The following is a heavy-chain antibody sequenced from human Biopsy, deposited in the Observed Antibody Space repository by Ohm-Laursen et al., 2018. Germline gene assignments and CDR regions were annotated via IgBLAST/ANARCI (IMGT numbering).Heavy chain of an antibody. CDR1: GGSFTGHY. Sequence: GTLSLTCTVSGGSFTGHYWTWIRQPPGQGLEWIGHISHTGYTSYKSSLKSRVTISLDTSSKHFSLMLTSLAAADTAVYYCARGSNEYGGLYFPHWGQGTLVTVSS. CDR2: ISHTGYT. CDR3: ARGSNEYGGLYFPH. J-gene: IGHJ1*01. D-gene: IGHD4-23*01. V-gene: IGHV4-59*11.